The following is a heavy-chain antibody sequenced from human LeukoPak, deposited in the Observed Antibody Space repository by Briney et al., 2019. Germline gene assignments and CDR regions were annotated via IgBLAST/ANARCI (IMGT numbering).Heavy chain of an antibody. V-gene: IGHV6-1*01. CDR2: TYYRSNWFT. Sequence: SQTLSLTCAISGDSVSSANTAWNWIRQSPSRGLEWLGRTYYRSNWFTDYAVSVKSRITINPDTSKNQFSLQLNSLTPEDTAVYYCARGWGFDFWGLGTLVTVSS. J-gene: IGHJ4*02. D-gene: IGHD7-27*01. CDR3: ARGWGFDF. CDR1: GDSVSSANTA.